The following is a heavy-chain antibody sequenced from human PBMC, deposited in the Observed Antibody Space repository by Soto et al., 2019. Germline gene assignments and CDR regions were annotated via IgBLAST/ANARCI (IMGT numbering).Heavy chain of an antibody. CDR1: GFTFSSYA. V-gene: IGHV3-30-3*01. Sequence: QVQLVESGGGVVQPGRSLRLSCAASGFTFSSYAMHWVRQAPGKGLEWVAVISYDGSNKYYADSVKSRFTISRDNSKNTLYLQMNSLRAEDTAVYYCARDYSRGVGVCDYWGQGTLVTVSS. D-gene: IGHD3-10*01. CDR3: ARDYSRGVGVCDY. CDR2: ISYDGSNK. J-gene: IGHJ4*02.